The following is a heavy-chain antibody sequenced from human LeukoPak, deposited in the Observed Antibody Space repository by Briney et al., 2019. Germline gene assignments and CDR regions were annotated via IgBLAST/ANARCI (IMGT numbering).Heavy chain of an antibody. CDR2: INHSGST. J-gene: IGHJ4*02. CDR3: ARVGTILLWFGELLGGYFDY. V-gene: IGHV4-34*01. D-gene: IGHD3-10*01. CDR1: GGSFSGYY. Sequence: SETLSLTCAVYGGSFSGYYWSWIRQPPGKGLEWIGEINHSGSTNDNPSLKSRVTISVDTSKYQFSLKLSSVTAADTAVYYCARVGTILLWFGELLGGYFDYWGQGTLVTVSS.